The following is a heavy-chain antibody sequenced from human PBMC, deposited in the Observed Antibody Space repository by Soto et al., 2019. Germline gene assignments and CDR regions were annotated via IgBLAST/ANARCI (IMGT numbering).Heavy chain of an antibody. CDR1: GGSISSSSYY. CDR2: IYYSGST. CDR3: ARYGPDGSGSYYNFDY. D-gene: IGHD3-10*01. Sequence: QLQLQESGPGLVKPSETLSLTCTVSGGSISSSSYYWGWIRQPPGKGLEWIGSIYYSGSTYYNPSLKSRVTISVGTSKNQFSLKLSSVTAADTAVYYCARYGPDGSGSYYNFDYWGQGTLVTVSS. J-gene: IGHJ4*02. V-gene: IGHV4-39*01.